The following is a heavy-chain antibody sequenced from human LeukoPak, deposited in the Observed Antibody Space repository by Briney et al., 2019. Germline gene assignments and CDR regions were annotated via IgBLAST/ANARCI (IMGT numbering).Heavy chain of an antibody. Sequence: ASETLSLTCTVPGGSISSYYWSWIRQPPGKGLEWIGYIHYSGSTYYNPSLTSRVTISVDTSKNQFSLRLSSVTAADTAVYYCAREGSRDFWSGPVYYFDYWGQGTLVTVSS. CDR3: AREGSRDFWSGPVYYFDY. V-gene: IGHV4-59*01. J-gene: IGHJ4*02. CDR2: IHYSGST. D-gene: IGHD3-3*01. CDR1: GGSISSYY.